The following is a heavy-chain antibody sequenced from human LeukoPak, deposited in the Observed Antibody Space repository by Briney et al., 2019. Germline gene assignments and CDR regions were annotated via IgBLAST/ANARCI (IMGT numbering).Heavy chain of an antibody. CDR2: INPNSGGT. CDR3: ARDGYCTNGVCYNDYYYYMDV. J-gene: IGHJ6*03. V-gene: IGHV1-2*02. D-gene: IGHD2-8*01. Sequence: ASVKVSCKASGYTFTGYYMHWVRQAPGQGLEWMGWINPNSGGTNYAQKFQGRVTMTRDTSISPAYMALSRLRSDDTAVYYCARDGYCTNGVCYNDYYYYMDVWGKGTTVTVSS. CDR1: GYTFTGYY.